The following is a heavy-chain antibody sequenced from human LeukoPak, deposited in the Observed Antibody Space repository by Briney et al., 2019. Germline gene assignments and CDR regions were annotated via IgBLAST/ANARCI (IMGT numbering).Heavy chain of an antibody. CDR2: INSGGSST. CDR3: VRDMGYFDKV. V-gene: IGHV3-74*01. D-gene: IGHD3-22*01. J-gene: IGHJ4*02. CDR1: GFTFSTYW. Sequence: GGSLRLSCAASGFTFSTYWMHWVRQAPGKGLVWVSRINSGGSSTNYTDSVKGRFTISRDNAKNTLYLQVYSLRAEDTAVYYCVRDMGYFDKVWGQGTLVTVSS.